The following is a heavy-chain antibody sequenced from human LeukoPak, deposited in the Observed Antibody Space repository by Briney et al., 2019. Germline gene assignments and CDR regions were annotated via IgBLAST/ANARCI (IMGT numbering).Heavy chain of an antibody. D-gene: IGHD6-6*01. CDR2: ISSSGSTI. CDR1: GFTFSDYY. V-gene: IGHV3-11*04. J-gene: IGHJ6*03. Sequence: GGSLRLSCAASGFTFSDYYMSWIRQAPGKGLEWVSYISSSGSTIYYADSVKGRFTISRDNAKNSLHLQMNSLRAEDTAVYYCARSSSDYYYNYMDVWGKGTTVTVSS. CDR3: ARSSSDYYYNYMDV.